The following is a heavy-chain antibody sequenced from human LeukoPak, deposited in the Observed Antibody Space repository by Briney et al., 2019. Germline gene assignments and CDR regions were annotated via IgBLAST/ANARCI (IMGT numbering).Heavy chain of an antibody. V-gene: IGHV3-23*01. CDR2: ITGGGANT. CDR1: GFTFSSLP. CDR3: ARERVTTTAFDL. Sequence: GGSLRLSCAASGFTFSSLPMGWVRQAPGEGLEWVSMITGGGANTRYADSVKGRFTISRDDSKNTLYLQMNNLRAEDTAVYYCARERVTTTAFDLWGQGTMVTVSS. J-gene: IGHJ3*01. D-gene: IGHD4-17*01.